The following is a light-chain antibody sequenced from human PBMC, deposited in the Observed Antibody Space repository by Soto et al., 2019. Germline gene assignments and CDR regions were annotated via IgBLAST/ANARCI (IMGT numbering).Light chain of an antibody. CDR1: QGISSY. CDR3: QQNYSYPLT. J-gene: IGKJ1*01. Sequence: AIRMTQSPSSFSASTGDRVTITCRASQGISSYLAWYQQKPGKAPKLLIYAASTLQSGVPSRFSGSGSGTDFTLTIICLQAEDFATYYWQQNYSYPLTFGQGTKVEIK. CDR2: AAS. V-gene: IGKV1-8*01.